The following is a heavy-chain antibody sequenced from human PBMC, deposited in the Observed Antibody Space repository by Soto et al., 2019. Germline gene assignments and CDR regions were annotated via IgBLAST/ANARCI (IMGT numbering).Heavy chain of an antibody. CDR3: ARSWSIAAPSPDAFDI. V-gene: IGHV1-46*01. J-gene: IGHJ3*02. Sequence: GASVKVSCKASGYTFTSYYMHWVRQAPGQGLEWMGIINPSGGSTSYAQKFQGRVTMTRDTSTSTVYMELSSLRSEDTAVYYCARSWSIAAPSPDAFDIWGQGTMVTVSS. D-gene: IGHD6-6*01. CDR1: GYTFTSYY. CDR2: INPSGGST.